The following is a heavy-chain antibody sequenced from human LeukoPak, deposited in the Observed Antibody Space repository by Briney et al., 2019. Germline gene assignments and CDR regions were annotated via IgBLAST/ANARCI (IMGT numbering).Heavy chain of an antibody. CDR2: ISWNSGSI. J-gene: IGHJ1*01. CDR3: AKDRYGGNSGYFQH. D-gene: IGHD4-23*01. Sequence: PGGSLRLSCAASGFTFDDYAMHWVRQAAGKGLEWVSGISWNSGSIGYADSVKGRFTISRDNAKNSLYLQMNSLRAEDTALYYCAKDRYGGNSGYFQHWGQGTLVTVSS. V-gene: IGHV3-9*01. CDR1: GFTFDDYA.